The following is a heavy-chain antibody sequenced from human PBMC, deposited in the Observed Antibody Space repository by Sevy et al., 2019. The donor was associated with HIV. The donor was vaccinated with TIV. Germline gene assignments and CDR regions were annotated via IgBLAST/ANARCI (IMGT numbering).Heavy chain of an antibody. CDR2: VYYTGST. D-gene: IGHD2-2*01. CDR1: NGSINTNHYD. Sequence: SETLSLTCNVSNGSINTNHYDWGWIRQPPGKGLEWPGSVYYTGSTQYNPSLKRRITISVDTSKNQFSLRLSSMTAADTALYYCARHKTRPQSSSLHYFDNWGQGTLVTVSS. CDR3: ARHKTRPQSSSLHYFDN. V-gene: IGHV4-39*01. J-gene: IGHJ4*02.